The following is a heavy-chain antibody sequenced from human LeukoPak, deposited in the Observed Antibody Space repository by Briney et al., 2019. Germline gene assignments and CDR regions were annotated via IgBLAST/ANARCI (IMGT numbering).Heavy chain of an antibody. CDR1: VLTLSRYA. V-gene: IGHV3-23*01. J-gene: IGHJ4*02. CDR2: ISASGDST. Sequence: GGSLRLSCAASVLTLSRYAMTWVRQAPGKGLEWVSAISASGDSTYYADSVKGRFTISRDNSEDTLYLQMNSLRAEDTAMYYCANTYYFDYWGQGTLVTVSS. CDR3: ANTYYFDY.